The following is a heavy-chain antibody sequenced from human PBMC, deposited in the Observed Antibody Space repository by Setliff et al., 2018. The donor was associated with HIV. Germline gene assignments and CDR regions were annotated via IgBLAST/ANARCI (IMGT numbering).Heavy chain of an antibody. CDR2: IHPRDFDI. CDR1: GHRFTDYW. D-gene: IGHD2-21*02. J-gene: IGHJ4*02. V-gene: IGHV5-51*01. Sequence: GESLKISCRGSGHRFTDYWIGWVRQMPGKGLEWMGIIHPRDFDIKYSQSFQGQVTISADKSLSTAYLQWSSLKASDTAMYYCARLSVVTATRIYYFDYWGQGTLVTVSS. CDR3: ARLSVVTATRIYYFDY.